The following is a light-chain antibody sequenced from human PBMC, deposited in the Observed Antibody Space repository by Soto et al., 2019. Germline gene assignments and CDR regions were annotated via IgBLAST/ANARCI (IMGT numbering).Light chain of an antibody. J-gene: IGKJ1*01. CDR1: QSVSSS. CDR3: QQYNNWQPM. V-gene: IGKV3-15*01. CDR2: GAS. Sequence: EIVMTQSPVTLSVSPGERATLSCRASQSVSSSLAWYQQKPGQAPRLLIYGASTRATGIPARFSGSGSGTEFTLTISSLQSEDFAVYYCQQYNNWQPMFGQGTKV.